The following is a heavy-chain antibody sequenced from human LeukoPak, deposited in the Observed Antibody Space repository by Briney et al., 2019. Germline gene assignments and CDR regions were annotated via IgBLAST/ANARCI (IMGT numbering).Heavy chain of an antibody. CDR1: GGSISSGSYY. D-gene: IGHD3-10*01. Sequence: PSETLSLTCTVSGGSISSGSYYWSWIRQPAGKGLEWIGRIYTSGSTNYNPSLKSRVTISVDTSKNQFSLKLSSVTAADTAVYYCARIRRTRDYYGSGSFPPNFDYWGQGTLVTVSS. CDR2: IYTSGST. V-gene: IGHV4-61*02. J-gene: IGHJ4*02. CDR3: ARIRRTRDYYGSGSFPPNFDY.